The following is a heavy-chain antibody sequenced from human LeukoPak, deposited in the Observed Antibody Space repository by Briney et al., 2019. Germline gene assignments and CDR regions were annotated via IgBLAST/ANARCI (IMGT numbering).Heavy chain of an antibody. V-gene: IGHV4-59*02. J-gene: IGHJ3*02. CDR1: GGSVSSYY. Sequence: TASETLSLTCTVSGGSVSSYYWSWIRRPPGRGLEWIAYLSHSGSSDSNPSLTSRVTTLVDTSKNQFSLKLTSVTAADTAVYYCARARYANAWYAFDIWGHGTMVTVSS. CDR2: LSHSGSS. D-gene: IGHD2-2*01. CDR3: ARARYANAWYAFDI.